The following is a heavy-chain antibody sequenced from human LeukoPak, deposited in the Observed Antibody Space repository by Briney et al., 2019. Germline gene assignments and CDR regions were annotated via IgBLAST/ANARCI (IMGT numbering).Heavy chain of an antibody. V-gene: IGHV4-59*01. Sequence: SETLSLTCTVSGGSISSYYWSWIRQPPGKGLEWIGYVYSSGSTNYNPSLKGRVTISVDTSKNQFSLKLSSVTAADTAVYYCARGEDYGDYSFDYWGQGTLVTVSS. CDR1: GGSISSYY. CDR3: ARGEDYGDYSFDY. J-gene: IGHJ4*02. CDR2: VYSSGST. D-gene: IGHD4-17*01.